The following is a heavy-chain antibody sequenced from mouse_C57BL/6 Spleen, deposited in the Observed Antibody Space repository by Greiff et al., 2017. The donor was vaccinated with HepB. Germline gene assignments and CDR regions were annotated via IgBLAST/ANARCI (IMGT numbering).Heavy chain of an antibody. J-gene: IGHJ2*01. CDR2: IHPNSGST. D-gene: IGHD1-1*01. CDR1: GYTFTSYW. V-gene: IGHV1-64*01. CDR3: ARGGGSPDY. Sequence: QVHVKQPGAELVKPGASVKLSCKASGYTFTSYWMHWVKQRPGQGLEWIGMIHPNSGSTNYNEKFKSKATLTVDKSSSTAYMQLSSLTSEDSAVYYCARGGGSPDYWGQGTTLTVSS.